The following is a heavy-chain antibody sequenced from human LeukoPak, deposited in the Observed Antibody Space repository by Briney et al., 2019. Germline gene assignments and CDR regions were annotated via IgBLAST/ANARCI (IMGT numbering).Heavy chain of an antibody. V-gene: IGHV1-2*02. CDR1: GYTFTGYY. Sequence: GASVKVSCKASGYTFTGYYMHWVRQAPGQGLEWMGWINPNSGGTNYAQKFQGRVTMTRDTSISTAYMELSRLRSDDTAVYYCARHLGGSNYYYYYMDVWGKGTTVTISS. D-gene: IGHD3-16*01. CDR3: ARHLGGSNYYYYYMDV. CDR2: INPNSGGT. J-gene: IGHJ6*03.